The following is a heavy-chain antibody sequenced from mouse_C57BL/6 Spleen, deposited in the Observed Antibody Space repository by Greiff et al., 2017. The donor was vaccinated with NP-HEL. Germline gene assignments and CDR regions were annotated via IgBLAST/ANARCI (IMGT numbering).Heavy chain of an antibody. CDR2: INPNYGTT. CDR1: GYSFTDYN. J-gene: IGHJ2*01. V-gene: IGHV1-39*01. D-gene: IGHD1-1*01. Sequence: VQLKESGPELVKPGASVKISCKASGYSFTDYNMNWVKQSNGKSLEWIGVINPNYGTTSYNQKFKGKATLTVDQSSSTAYMQLNSLTSEDSAVYYCAREGTVVASRYYFDYWGQGTTLTVSS. CDR3: AREGTVVASRYYFDY.